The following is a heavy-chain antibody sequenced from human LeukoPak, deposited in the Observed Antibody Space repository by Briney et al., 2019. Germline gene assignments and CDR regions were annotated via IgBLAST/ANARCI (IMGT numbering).Heavy chain of an antibody. D-gene: IGHD6-19*01. Sequence: SETLSLTCTVSGGSISSSSYYWGWIRQPPGKGLEWIGSIYYSGSTYYNPSLKSRVTISVDTSKNQFSLKLSSVTAADTAVYYCARMAQQWLASYYFDYWGQGTLVTVSS. CDR1: GGSISSSSYY. J-gene: IGHJ4*02. V-gene: IGHV4-39*07. CDR2: IYYSGST. CDR3: ARMAQQWLASYYFDY.